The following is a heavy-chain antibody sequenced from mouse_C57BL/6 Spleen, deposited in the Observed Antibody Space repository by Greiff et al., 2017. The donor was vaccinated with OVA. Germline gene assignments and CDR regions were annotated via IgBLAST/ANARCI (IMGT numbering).Heavy chain of an antibody. CDR3: AREEGVYEGAMDY. CDR1: GYTFTSYW. D-gene: IGHD2-3*01. J-gene: IGHJ4*01. V-gene: IGHV1-55*01. CDR2: IYPGSGST. Sequence: QVQLQQPGAELVKPGASVKMSCKASGYTFTSYWITWVKQRPGQGLEWIGDIYPGSGSTNYNEKFKSKATLTVDTSSSPAYMQLSSLTSEDSAVYYCAREEGVYEGAMDYWGQGTSVTVSS.